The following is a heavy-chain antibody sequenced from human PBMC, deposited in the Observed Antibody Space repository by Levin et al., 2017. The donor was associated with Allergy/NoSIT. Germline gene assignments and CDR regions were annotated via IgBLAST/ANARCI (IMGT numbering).Heavy chain of an antibody. J-gene: IGHJ3*02. CDR2: IYYSGTT. D-gene: IGHD2-15*01. CDR1: GGSVSNINYY. V-gene: IGHV4-39*01. Sequence: PGGSLRLSCTLSGGSVSNINYYWAWIRQPPGKGLEWIGNIYYSGTTYYNPSLKSRVTISVDTSKNQFSLRLSSVTAADTAVYYCARRRKESCSGGTCYVFAFDSWGQGTKVTVSS. CDR3: ARRRKESCSGGTCYVFAFDS.